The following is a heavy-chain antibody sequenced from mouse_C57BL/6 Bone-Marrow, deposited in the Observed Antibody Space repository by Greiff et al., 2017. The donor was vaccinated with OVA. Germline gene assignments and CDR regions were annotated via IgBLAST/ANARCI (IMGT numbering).Heavy chain of an antibody. D-gene: IGHD1-1*01. CDR3: ARTYGRAYFDY. V-gene: IGHV2-2*01. CDR2: IWSGGST. Sequence: VQLQQSGPGLVQPSQSLSITCTVSGFSLTSYGVHWVRQSPGKGLEWLGVIWSGGSTDYNAAFISRLSTSKDNSKSQVFFKMHSLQADDTAIYYCARTYGRAYFDYWGQGTTLTVSS. J-gene: IGHJ2*01. CDR1: GFSLTSYG.